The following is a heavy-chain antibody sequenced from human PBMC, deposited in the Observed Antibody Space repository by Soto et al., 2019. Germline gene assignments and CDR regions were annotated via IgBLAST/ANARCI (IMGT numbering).Heavy chain of an antibody. V-gene: IGHV1-69*06. D-gene: IGHD2-2*01. CDR1: GGTFSSYA. CDR2: IIPIFGTA. CDR3: ATLRTTDAFGI. J-gene: IGHJ3*02. Sequence: GASVKVSCKASGGTFSSYAISWVRQAPGQGLEWMGGIIPIFGTANYAQKFQGRVTITADKSTSTAYMELSSLRSEDTAVYYCATLRTTDAFGIWGQGTMVTVSS.